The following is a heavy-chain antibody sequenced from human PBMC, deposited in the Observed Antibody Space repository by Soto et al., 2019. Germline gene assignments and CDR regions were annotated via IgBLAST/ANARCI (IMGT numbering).Heavy chain of an antibody. CDR3: ARISYPALQGAFDI. D-gene: IGHD3-3*01. CDR2: INPYNGNT. J-gene: IGHJ3*02. V-gene: IGHV1-18*04. Sequence: QGHLEQSGGEVKKPGASVQVSCRALDYTFITYGLSWVRQAPGQGLEWMGLINPYNGNTVYAQQFQGRVTMTRDTSTDTAYMELRSLRFNDTAVYYCARISYPALQGAFDIWGHGTMVTVSS. CDR1: DYTFITYG.